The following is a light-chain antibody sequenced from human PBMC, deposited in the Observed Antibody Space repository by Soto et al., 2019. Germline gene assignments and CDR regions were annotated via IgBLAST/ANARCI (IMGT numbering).Light chain of an antibody. CDR1: QSVSSY. CDR2: DAS. Sequence: EIVLTQSPATLSLSPGERATLSCRASQSVSSYLAWYQQKPGQAPRLLIYDASNRATGIPARFSGGGSGTDFTLTISSLEPVEFAVYYCQQRFNWPRFTFGQGTKLEIK. CDR3: QQRFNWPRFT. J-gene: IGKJ2*01. V-gene: IGKV3-11*01.